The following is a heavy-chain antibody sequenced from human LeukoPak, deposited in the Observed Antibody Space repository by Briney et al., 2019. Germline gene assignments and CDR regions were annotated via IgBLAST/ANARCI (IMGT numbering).Heavy chain of an antibody. Sequence: GGSLRLSCEVSGFTVSSKCMSWVRQAPGKGLEWVSVIYSGGNTYYADSVKGRFPISRENSKNTLCLQVSNLRAEDTAMYYCASPYTTSSFYAFDMWGQGTMVTVSS. V-gene: IGHV3-66*02. D-gene: IGHD6-6*01. J-gene: IGHJ3*02. CDR1: GFTVSSKC. CDR2: IYSGGNT. CDR3: ASPYTTSSFYAFDM.